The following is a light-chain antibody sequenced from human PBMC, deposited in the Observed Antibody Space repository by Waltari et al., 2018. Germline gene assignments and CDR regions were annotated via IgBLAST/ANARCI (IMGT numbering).Light chain of an antibody. J-gene: IGLJ2*01. Sequence: QSVLAQPPSVSAAPGQRVTISCSGSSPNIGSDYVSWYQQFTGTAPKLIIQEDNERPSGIPDRFAGSKSGTSATLDITGLQTGDEAVYYCATWDSSLSAGVFGGGTKLTVL. CDR2: EDN. V-gene: IGLV1-51*02. CDR1: SPNIGSDY. CDR3: ATWDSSLSAGV.